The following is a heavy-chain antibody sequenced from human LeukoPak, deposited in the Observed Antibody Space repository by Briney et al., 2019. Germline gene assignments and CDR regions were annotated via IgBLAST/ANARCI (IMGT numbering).Heavy chain of an antibody. CDR3: AKFVAGLYYFDY. Sequence: HPGGSLRLSCAASGFTFSSYAMSRVRQAPGKGLEWVSGISNSGGSTYYADSVKGRFTISRDNSKNTLYLQMNSLRAEVTAVYYCAKFVAGLYYFDYWGQGTLVTVPS. CDR1: GFTFSSYA. J-gene: IGHJ4*02. V-gene: IGHV3-23*01. CDR2: ISNSGGST. D-gene: IGHD6-19*01.